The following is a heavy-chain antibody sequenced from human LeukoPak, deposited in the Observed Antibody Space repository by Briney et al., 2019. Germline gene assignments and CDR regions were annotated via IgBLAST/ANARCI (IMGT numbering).Heavy chain of an antibody. CDR1: GYPLSICL. V-gene: IGHV3-74*01. Sequence: GRSLTLTCGVSGYPLSICLMQGVRQVPGKGLVWVSRINSDGSDTNYAESVKGRVTISRHNSKKTEYLQMNSLRVEDTAGGYCPRGSQHFDSWGQGTLVTVSS. CDR3: PRGSQHFDS. D-gene: IGHD3-10*01. CDR2: INSDGSDT. J-gene: IGHJ5*01.